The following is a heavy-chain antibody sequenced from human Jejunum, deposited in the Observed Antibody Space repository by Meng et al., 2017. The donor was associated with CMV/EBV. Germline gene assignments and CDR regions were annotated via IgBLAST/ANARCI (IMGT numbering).Heavy chain of an antibody. CDR3: AKGGSGSYPTYGMDV. V-gene: IGHV3-30*02. D-gene: IGHD1-26*01. CDR1: FTVSNYG. J-gene: IGHJ6*02. CDR2: IRFDGSYK. Sequence: FTVSNYGMHWVLQAPGKGLEWVAFIRFDGSYKYYADSVKGRFTISRDNSKNTLYLQMNSLRAEDTAVYYCAKGGSGSYPTYGMDVWGQGTTVTVSS.